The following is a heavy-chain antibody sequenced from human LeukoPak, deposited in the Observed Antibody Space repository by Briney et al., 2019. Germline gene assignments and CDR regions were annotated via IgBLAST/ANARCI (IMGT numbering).Heavy chain of an antibody. CDR1: GFTFSSYG. J-gene: IGHJ3*02. CDR3: AREDGYCSGGSCYHAFDI. CDR2: ISYDGSNK. V-gene: IGHV3-30*19. Sequence: PGRSLRLSCAASGFTFSSYGMHWVRQAPGKGLEWVAVISYDGSNKYYADSVKGRFTISRDNSKNTLYLQMNSLRAEDTAVYYCAREDGYCSGGSCYHAFDIWGQGTMVTVSS. D-gene: IGHD2-15*01.